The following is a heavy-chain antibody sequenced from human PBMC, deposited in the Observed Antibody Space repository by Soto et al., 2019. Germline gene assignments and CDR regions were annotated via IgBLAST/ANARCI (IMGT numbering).Heavy chain of an antibody. CDR2: ISAYNGNT. V-gene: IGHV1-18*01. Sequence: GASVKVSCKASGYTFTSYGISWVRQAPGQGLEWVGWISAYNGNTNYAQRLKGRVTMTTDTSTRTAYKELRSLRSDDTAVYYCAIFNPASGGYSPPAPYFDYWGQGTLVTVSS. CDR3: AIFNPASGGYSPPAPYFDY. CDR1: GYTFTSYG. D-gene: IGHD1-26*01. J-gene: IGHJ4*02.